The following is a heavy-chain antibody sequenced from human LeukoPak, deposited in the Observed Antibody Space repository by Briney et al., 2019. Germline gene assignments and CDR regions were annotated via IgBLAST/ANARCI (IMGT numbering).Heavy chain of an antibody. CDR3: ATKRGYGDWFDP. J-gene: IGHJ5*02. D-gene: IGHD4-17*01. Sequence: SVKVSCKASGGTFSSYAISWVRQAPGQGLEWMGGIIPIFGTANYAQKFQGRVTVTADESTSTAYMELSSLRSEDTAVYYCATKRGYGDWFDPWGQGTLVTVSS. CDR2: IIPIFGTA. CDR1: GGTFSSYA. V-gene: IGHV1-69*01.